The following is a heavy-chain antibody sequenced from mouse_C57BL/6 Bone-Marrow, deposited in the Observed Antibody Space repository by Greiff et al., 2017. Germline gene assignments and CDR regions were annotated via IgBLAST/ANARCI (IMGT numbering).Heavy chain of an antibody. CDR1: GFTFSDYY. D-gene: IGHD2-4*01. CDR2: ISNGGGST. CDR3: ARHYYDYDGGYFDV. V-gene: IGHV5-12*01. J-gene: IGHJ1*03. Sequence: EVKLVESGGGLVQPGGSLKLSCAASGFTFSDYYMYWVRQTPEKRLEWVAYISNGGGSTYYPATVKGRFTISRDNAKNTLYLQMSRLKSEDTAMYYCARHYYDYDGGYFDVWGTGTTVTVSS.